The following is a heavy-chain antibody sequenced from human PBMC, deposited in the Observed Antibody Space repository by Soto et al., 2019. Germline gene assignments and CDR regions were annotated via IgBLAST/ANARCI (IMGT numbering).Heavy chain of an antibody. D-gene: IGHD2-8*02. J-gene: IGHJ4*02. CDR1: GFTFSSYA. Sequence: QVQLVESGGGVVQPGRSLRLSCAASGFTFSSYAMHWVRQAPGKGLEWVAVISYDGSNKYYADSVKGRFTISRDNSKNTLYLQMNSLRAEDTAVYYCAGDFDEWAGGRVVYAILGGFDYWGQGTLVTVSS. CDR2: ISYDGSNK. CDR3: AGDFDEWAGGRVVYAILGGFDY. V-gene: IGHV3-30-3*01.